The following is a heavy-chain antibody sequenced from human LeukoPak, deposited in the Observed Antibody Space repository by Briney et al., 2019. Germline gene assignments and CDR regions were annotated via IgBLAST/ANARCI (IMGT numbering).Heavy chain of an antibody. CDR3: ARDDLRDGAFDI. CDR1: GFTFSKYH. J-gene: IGHJ3*02. V-gene: IGHV3-21*04. CDR2: ISSSSVYI. Sequence: GESLRLSCTASGFTFSKYHMNWVRQAPGKGLEWVSSISSSSVYIHYADSVKGRFTISRDNGKNSLYLQMSSLTAEDTALFYCARDDLRDGAFDIWGQGTMVTVSS.